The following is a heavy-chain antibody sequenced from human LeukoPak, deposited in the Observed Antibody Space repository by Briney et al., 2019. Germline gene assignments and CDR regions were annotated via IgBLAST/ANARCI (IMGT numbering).Heavy chain of an antibody. CDR3: ASPGIAARAGSLDY. CDR1: GFTFSHYA. CDR2: IYSGGST. J-gene: IGHJ4*02. Sequence: GGSLRLSCAASGFTFSHYAMSWVRQAPGKGLEWVSAIYSGGSTYYADSVKGRFTISRDNSKNTLYLQMNSLRVDDTAVYYCASPGIAARAGSLDYWGQGTLVTVSS. V-gene: IGHV3-53*01. D-gene: IGHD6-6*01.